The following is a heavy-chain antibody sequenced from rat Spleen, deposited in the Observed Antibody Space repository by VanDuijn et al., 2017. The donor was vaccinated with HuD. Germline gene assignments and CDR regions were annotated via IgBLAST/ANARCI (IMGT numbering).Heavy chain of an antibody. D-gene: IGHD1-11*01. J-gene: IGHJ4*01. V-gene: IGHV4-2*01. CDR3: AREGNYGGYSEPHYYVMDA. CDR2: INKDSSTI. CDR1: GFNFNDYW. Sequence: EVKLVESGGGLVQPGRSLKLSCAASGFNFNDYWMGWVRQAPGRGLEWIGEINKDSSTINYTPSLKDKFTISRDNAQNTLYLQMSKLGSEETAIYYCAREGNYGGYSEPHYYVMDAWGQGASVTVSS.